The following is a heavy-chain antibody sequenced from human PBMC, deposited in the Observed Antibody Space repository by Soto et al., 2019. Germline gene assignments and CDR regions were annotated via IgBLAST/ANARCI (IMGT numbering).Heavy chain of an antibody. CDR3: AKDFRVGHLWAGMDV. CDR2: ISYDGSNK. Sequence: QVQLVESGGGVVQPGRSLRLSCAASGFTFSSYGMHWVRQAPGKGLEWVAVISYDGSNKYYADSVKGRFTISRDNSKNTRYLQMNSLRAEDTAVYYCAKDFRVGHLWAGMDVWGQGTTVTVSS. D-gene: IGHD2-2*01. J-gene: IGHJ6*02. CDR1: GFTFSSYG. V-gene: IGHV3-30*18.